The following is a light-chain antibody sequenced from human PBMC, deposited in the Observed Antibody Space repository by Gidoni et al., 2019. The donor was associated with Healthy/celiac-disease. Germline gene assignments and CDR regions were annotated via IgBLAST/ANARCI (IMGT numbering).Light chain of an antibody. CDR1: PSGSSN. Sequence: IVMTQPPATLSVSPGERATLSCRASPSGSSNLAWYQQKPGQAPRLLIYGPSTRATGIPPRFSGSGSGTEFALTISSLQSEDFAVYYCQQYNNWPPMYTFGQGTKLEIK. J-gene: IGKJ2*01. CDR2: GPS. CDR3: QQYNNWPPMYT. V-gene: IGKV3-15*01.